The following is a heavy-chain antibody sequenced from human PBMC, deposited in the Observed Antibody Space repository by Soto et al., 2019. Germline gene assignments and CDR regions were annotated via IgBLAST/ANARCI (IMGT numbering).Heavy chain of an antibody. Sequence: PGGSLRLSCAASGFTFSDHYMDWVRQAPGKGLEWVGRTRNKANSYTTEYAASVKGRFTISRDDSKNSLYLQMNSLKTEDTAVYYCAREYYYDSSGFDYWGQGTLVTVSS. CDR3: AREYYYDSSGFDY. CDR1: GFTFSDHY. J-gene: IGHJ4*02. D-gene: IGHD3-22*01. CDR2: TRNKANSYTT. V-gene: IGHV3-72*01.